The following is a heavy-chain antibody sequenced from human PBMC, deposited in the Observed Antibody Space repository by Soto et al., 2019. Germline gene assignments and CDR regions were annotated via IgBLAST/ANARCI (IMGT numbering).Heavy chain of an antibody. CDR3: ARSYGSGGQIDY. Sequence: QLQLQESGPGLVKPSETLSLTCTVSGGSISSSSYYWGWIRQPPGKGLEWIGSIYYSGSTYYNPSLKRRVTISVDTSKNQFSLKLSSVTAADTAVYYCARSYGSGGQIDYWGQGTLVTVSS. J-gene: IGHJ4*02. D-gene: IGHD3-10*01. V-gene: IGHV4-39*01. CDR2: IYYSGST. CDR1: GGSISSSSYY.